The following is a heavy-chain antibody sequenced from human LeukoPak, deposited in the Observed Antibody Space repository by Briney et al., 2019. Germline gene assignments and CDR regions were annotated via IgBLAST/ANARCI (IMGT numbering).Heavy chain of an antibody. V-gene: IGHV3-21*01. CDR1: GFTFRSYS. D-gene: IGHD3-3*01. J-gene: IGHJ4*02. CDR2: ISSSSSYI. CDR3: ARDTIFGVVITLGY. Sequence: GGSLRLSCAASGFTFRSYSMHWVRQAPGKGLEWVSSISSSSSYIYYADSVKGRFTISRDNAKNSLYLQMNSLRAEDTAVYYCARDTIFGVVITLGYWGQGTLDTVSS.